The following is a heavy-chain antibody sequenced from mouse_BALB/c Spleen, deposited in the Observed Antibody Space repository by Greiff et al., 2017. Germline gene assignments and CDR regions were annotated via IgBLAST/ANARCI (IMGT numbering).Heavy chain of an antibody. CDR3: ARRRYEDYTMDY. J-gene: IGHJ4*01. D-gene: IGHD2-14*01. CDR2: ISSGSSTI. V-gene: IGHV5-17*02. CDR1: GFTFSSFG. Sequence: EVKVVESGGGLVQPGGSRKLSCAASGFTFSSFGMHWVRQAPEKGLEWVAYISSGSSTIYYADTVKGRFTISRDNPKNTLFLQMTSLRSEDTAMYYCARRRYEDYTMDYWGQGTSVTVSS.